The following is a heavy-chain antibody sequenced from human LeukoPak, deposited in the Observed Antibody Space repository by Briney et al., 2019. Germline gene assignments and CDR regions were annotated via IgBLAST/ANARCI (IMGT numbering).Heavy chain of an antibody. J-gene: IGHJ4*02. CDR3: AKGGDTAMIRFTYYDY. V-gene: IGHV3-23*01. Sequence: PGGSLRLSCAASGFTFSSYVMSWVRQAPGEGLEWVSAISGSGGSTYYADSVKGRFTISRDNSKNTLYLQMSSLRAEDTAVYYCAKGGDTAMIRFTYYDYWGQGTLVTVSS. CDR1: GFTFSSYV. CDR2: ISGSGGST. D-gene: IGHD5-18*01.